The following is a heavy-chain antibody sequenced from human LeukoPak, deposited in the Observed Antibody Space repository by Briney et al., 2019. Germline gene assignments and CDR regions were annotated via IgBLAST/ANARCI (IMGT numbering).Heavy chain of an antibody. CDR3: ARDRRYFDWLLSPSPIDY. CDR2: ISGYNANT. Sequence: EASVKVSCKASGYIFTNYGISWVRQAPGQGLEWMGWISGYNANTKYAQKVQGRVTMTTDTSTSTAYMELRSLRSDDTAVYYCARDRRYFDWLLSPSPIDYWGQGTLVTVSS. V-gene: IGHV1-18*01. J-gene: IGHJ4*02. D-gene: IGHD3-9*01. CDR1: GYIFTNYG.